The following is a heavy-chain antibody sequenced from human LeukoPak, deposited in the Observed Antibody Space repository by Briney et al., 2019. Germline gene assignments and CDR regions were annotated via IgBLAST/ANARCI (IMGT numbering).Heavy chain of an antibody. D-gene: IGHD4-17*01. V-gene: IGHV1-2*02. J-gene: IGHJ6*02. CDR1: GYTFTGYY. CDR3: ARDRTTVTTGYYGMDV. CDR2: INPNTGVT. Sequence: GASVKVSCKASGYTFTGYYMHWVRQAPGQGLEWMGWINPNTGVTNYARKFQGRVTLTRDTSIITAYMELTRLRSDDTAMYYCARDRTTVTTGYYGMDVWGQGTTLTVSS.